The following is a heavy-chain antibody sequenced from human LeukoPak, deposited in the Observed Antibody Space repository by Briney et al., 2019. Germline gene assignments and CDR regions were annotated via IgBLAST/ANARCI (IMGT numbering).Heavy chain of an antibody. CDR1: GGSISSYY. CDR2: IYYSGST. D-gene: IGHD3-10*01. V-gene: IGHV4-59*08. CDR3: ARMSRFLYWYFDL. J-gene: IGHJ2*01. Sequence: PSETLSLTCTVSGGSISSYYWSWIRQPPGKGLEWIGYIYYSGSTNYNPSLKSRVTISVDTSKNQFSLKLSSVTAADTAVYYCARMSRFLYWYFDLWGRGTLVTVSS.